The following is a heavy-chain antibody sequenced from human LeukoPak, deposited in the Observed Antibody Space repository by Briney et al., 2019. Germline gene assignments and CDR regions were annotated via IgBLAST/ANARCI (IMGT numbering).Heavy chain of an antibody. CDR3: ARQWGEGYCSGGTCYTGDH. CDR2: ITNSGSTT. D-gene: IGHD2-15*01. CDR1: GFTFSDYY. Sequence: GGSLRLSCAASGFTFSDYYMSWFRRAPGKGPEWVSYITNSGSTTYYAGSVKGRFTMSRDNAKNSLYLQMNRLRVEDTAIYYCARQWGEGYCSGGTCYTGDHWGQGTLVIVSS. V-gene: IGHV3-11*01. J-gene: IGHJ4*02.